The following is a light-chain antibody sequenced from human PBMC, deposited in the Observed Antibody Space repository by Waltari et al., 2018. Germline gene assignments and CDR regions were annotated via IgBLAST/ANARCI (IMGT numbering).Light chain of an antibody. J-gene: IGLJ2*01. V-gene: IGLV2-8*01. Sequence: QSALTQPPSASGSLGQSVTISCTGTRSDVGAYNYVSWYQQHPGKAPKSIIYEVNKRTSGVPDRFSGSKSGNTASLTVYGLQIEDEADCYCSSYAGSNPRVFGGGTKVTVL. CDR3: SSYAGSNPRV. CDR2: EVN. CDR1: RSDVGAYNY.